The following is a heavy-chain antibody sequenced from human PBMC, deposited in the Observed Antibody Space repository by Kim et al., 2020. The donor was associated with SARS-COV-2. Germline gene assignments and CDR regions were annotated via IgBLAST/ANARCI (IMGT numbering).Heavy chain of an antibody. V-gene: IGHV3-7*01. D-gene: IGHD3-22*01. CDR3: ARDPGYDSSGNDY. J-gene: IGHJ4*02. Sequence: YYVDSGNGRFTISRDNTKNSLYLQMNSLRAEDTAVYYCARDPGYDSSGNDYWGQGTLVTVSS.